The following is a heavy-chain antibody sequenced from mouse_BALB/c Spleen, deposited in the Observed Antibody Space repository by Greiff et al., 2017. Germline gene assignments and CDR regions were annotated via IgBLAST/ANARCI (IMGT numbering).Heavy chain of an antibody. CDR1: GFTFSSFG. J-gene: IGHJ4*01. V-gene: IGHV5-17*02. CDR3: ARPDGYYAYAMDY. CDR2: ISSGSSTI. D-gene: IGHD2-3*01. Sequence: EVKLMESGGGLVQPGGSRKLSCAASGFTFSSFGMHWVRQAPEKGLEWVAYISSGSSTIYYADTVKGRFTISRDNPKNTLFLQMTSLRSEDTAMYYCARPDGYYAYAMDYWGQGTSVTVSS.